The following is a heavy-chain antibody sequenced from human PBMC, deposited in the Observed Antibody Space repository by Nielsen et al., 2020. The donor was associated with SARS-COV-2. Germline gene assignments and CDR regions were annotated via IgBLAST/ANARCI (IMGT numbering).Heavy chain of an antibody. V-gene: IGHV3-33*08. CDR1: GFTFSSYS. J-gene: IGHJ6*02. Sequence: GGSLRLSCAASGFTFSSYSMNWVRQAPGKGLEWVAVIWYDGSNKYYADSVKGRFTISRDNSKNTLYLQMNSLRAEDTAVYYCARDHSSSWYYYYYGMDVWGQGTTVTVSS. D-gene: IGHD6-13*01. CDR2: IWYDGSNK. CDR3: ARDHSSSWYYYYYGMDV.